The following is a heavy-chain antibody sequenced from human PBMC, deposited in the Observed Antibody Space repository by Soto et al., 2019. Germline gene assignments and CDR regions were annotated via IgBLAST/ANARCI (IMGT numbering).Heavy chain of an antibody. CDR2: IIPIFGTA. CDR1: GGTFSSYA. Sequence: QVQLVQSGAEVQKPGSSVKVSCKASGGTFSSYAISWVRQAPGQGLEWMGGIIPIFGTANYAQKFQGRVTITADESTSTAYMELSSLRSEDTAVYYCARTGYCSGGSCYSGFDYWGQGTLVTVSS. J-gene: IGHJ4*02. CDR3: ARTGYCSGGSCYSGFDY. V-gene: IGHV1-69*01. D-gene: IGHD2-15*01.